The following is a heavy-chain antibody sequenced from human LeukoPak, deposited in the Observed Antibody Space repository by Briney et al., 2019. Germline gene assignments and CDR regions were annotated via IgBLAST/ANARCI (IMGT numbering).Heavy chain of an antibody. J-gene: IGHJ4*02. V-gene: IGHV1-46*01. CDR1: GYTFTSYY. Sequence: ASVKVSCKASGYTFTSYYMHWVRQAPGQGLEWMGIINPSGGSTSYAQKFQGRVTMTRDMSTSTVYMELSSLRSEDTAVYYCARDVRSPVRPNSGWSTFDYWGQGTLVTVSS. CDR2: INPSGGST. CDR3: ARDVRSPVRPNSGWSTFDY. D-gene: IGHD6-19*01.